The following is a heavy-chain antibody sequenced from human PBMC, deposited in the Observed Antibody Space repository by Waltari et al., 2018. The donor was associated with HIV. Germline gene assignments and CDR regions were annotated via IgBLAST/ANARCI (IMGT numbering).Heavy chain of an antibody. CDR3: ATARQWLVDSGMDV. CDR2: FDPADGKT. J-gene: IGHJ6*02. V-gene: IGHV1-24*01. D-gene: IGHD6-19*01. CDR1: GYILTELS. Sequence: QVQLVQSGAEVKRPGASVKVSCKVSGYILTELSIHWVRQAPGKGLEWVGSFDPADGKTTYAKKFQGRVTMTEDTSTDTASMEVSSLRSEDTAVYYCATARQWLVDSGMDVWGQGTTVTVSS.